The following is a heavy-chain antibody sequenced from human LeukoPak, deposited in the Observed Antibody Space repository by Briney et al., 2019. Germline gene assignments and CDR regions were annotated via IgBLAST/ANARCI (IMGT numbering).Heavy chain of an antibody. CDR3: AREFRLLLWFGELAY. D-gene: IGHD3-10*01. Sequence: PGRSLRLSWAASRFTFSTFAMHWVRQAPGKGLEWVAVILDDGSNKYYADSVKGRFTISRDNSKNTLYLQMNSLRAEDTAVYYCAREFRLLLWFGELAYWGQGTLVTVSS. CDR2: ILDDGSNK. V-gene: IGHV3-30*04. CDR1: RFTFSTFA. J-gene: IGHJ4*02.